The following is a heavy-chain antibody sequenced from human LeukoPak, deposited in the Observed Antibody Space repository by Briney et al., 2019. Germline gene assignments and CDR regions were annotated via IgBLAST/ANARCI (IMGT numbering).Heavy chain of an antibody. CDR2: IYYRGST. Sequence: PSETLSLTCTVSGGSISSTSYYLGWIRQPPGKGLEWIGSIYYRGSTYYNPSLMSRVTISLDTSKNQFSLTLRSVTAADTAVYYCARHGDGYNPFDYWGQGILVTVSS. CDR1: GGSISSTSYY. J-gene: IGHJ4*02. V-gene: IGHV4-39*01. D-gene: IGHD5-24*01. CDR3: ARHGDGYNPFDY.